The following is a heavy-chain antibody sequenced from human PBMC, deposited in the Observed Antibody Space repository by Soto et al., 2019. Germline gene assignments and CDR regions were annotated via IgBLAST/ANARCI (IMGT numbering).Heavy chain of an antibody. J-gene: IGHJ6*02. CDR2: IHYSGSI. CDR1: GGSISYEYYH. D-gene: IGHD2-21*02. V-gene: IGHV4-30-4*08. Sequence: QVQLQQSGPGLVKPSQTLSLTCTVSGGSISYEYYHWTWIRQSPGKGLEWIGYIHYSGSIIYNPSFKSRVTISVDTSKNQFSLQLSSVTAADTAVYFCAREDDGGDRDYYGLDVWGQGTTVNVSS. CDR3: AREDDGGDRDYYGLDV.